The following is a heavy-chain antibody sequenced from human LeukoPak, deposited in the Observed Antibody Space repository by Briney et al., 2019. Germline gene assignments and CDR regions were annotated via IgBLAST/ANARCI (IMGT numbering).Heavy chain of an antibody. CDR1: GFTFSSYS. CDR3: ARDYDILTGTFDY. J-gene: IGHJ4*02. V-gene: IGHV3-21*01. D-gene: IGHD3-9*01. Sequence: GGSLRLSCAASGFTFSSYSMNWVRQAPGKGLEWVSSISSSSSYIYYADSVKGRFTISRDNAKNSLYLQMNSLRAEDTAVYYCARDYDILTGTFDYWGQGTLVTVSS. CDR2: ISSSSSYI.